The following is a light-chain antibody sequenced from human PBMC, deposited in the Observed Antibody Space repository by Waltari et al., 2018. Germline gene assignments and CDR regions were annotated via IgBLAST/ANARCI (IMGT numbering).Light chain of an antibody. CDR1: SGSIASHY. CDR3: QSYDSSSRV. J-gene: IGLJ3*02. Sequence: NFMLTQPHSLSESPGKTVTISCTPSSGSIASHYVQWFQQRPGSAPTTVIYEDNQRPSGVPDRFSGSIDTSSNSASLTISGLTTEDEADYYCQSYDSSSRVFGGGTKLTVL. CDR2: EDN. V-gene: IGLV6-57*03.